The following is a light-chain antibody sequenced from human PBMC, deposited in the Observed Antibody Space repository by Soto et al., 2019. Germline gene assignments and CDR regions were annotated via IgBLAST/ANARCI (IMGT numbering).Light chain of an antibody. J-gene: IGLJ1*01. CDR3: SSYTGSSTFV. V-gene: IGLV2-14*01. Sequence: QSVLTQPASVSGSPGQSITISCTGTSSDVGGHNYVSWYQQHPGKAPKLMIFDVSDRPSGVSNRFSGSKSGNTASLTISGLQAEDEADYYCSSYTGSSTFVFGTGTKLTVL. CDR1: SSDVGGHNY. CDR2: DVS.